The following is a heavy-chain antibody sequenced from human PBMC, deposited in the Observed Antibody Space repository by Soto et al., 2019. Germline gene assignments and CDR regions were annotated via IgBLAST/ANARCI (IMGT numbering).Heavy chain of an antibody. CDR2: IYYSGNT. V-gene: IGHV4-59*08. Sequence: SETLSLTCPVSGGSISSYYWSWIRQPPGKGLEWIGYIYYSGNTNYNPSLKSRVTISLDTSKNQFSLKLSSVTAADTAVYYCARGRWLRSSFDYWGQGTLVTVSS. CDR1: GGSISSYY. J-gene: IGHJ4*02. CDR3: ARGRWLRSSFDY. D-gene: IGHD5-12*01.